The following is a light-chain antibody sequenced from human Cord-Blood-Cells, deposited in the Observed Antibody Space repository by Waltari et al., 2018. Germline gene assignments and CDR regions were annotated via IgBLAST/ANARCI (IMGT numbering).Light chain of an antibody. Sequence: RLTQSPSSLSATTGDRVTITCRGSQGIPNYLALYQQKPGKAPKLRIYAASTLQSGVPSRFSGSGSGTDFTLTISCLQSEDFATYYCQQYYSYPWTFGQGTKVEIK. J-gene: IGKJ1*01. CDR2: AAS. CDR3: QQYYSYPWT. V-gene: IGKV1-8*01. CDR1: QGIPNY.